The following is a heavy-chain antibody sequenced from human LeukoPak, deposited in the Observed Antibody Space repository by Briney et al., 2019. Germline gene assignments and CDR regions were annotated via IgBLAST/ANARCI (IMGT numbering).Heavy chain of an antibody. D-gene: IGHD4-17*01. V-gene: IGHV3-33*01. J-gene: IGHJ6*03. CDR1: GFTFSGYS. CDR2: IWHDGSNK. Sequence: GRSLRLSCATSGFTFSGYSLHWVRQAPGKGLEWVAVIWHDGSNKYYADSVKGRFTISRDNAKNSLYLQMNSLRAEDTALYHCAREAPPDYGVGRVDYYYMDAWGKGTTVTVSS. CDR3: AREAPPDYGVGRVDYYYMDA.